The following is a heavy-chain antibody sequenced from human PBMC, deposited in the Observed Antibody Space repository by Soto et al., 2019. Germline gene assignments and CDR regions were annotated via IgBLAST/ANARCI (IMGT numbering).Heavy chain of an antibody. V-gene: IGHV1-8*01. CDR1: GYTFTSYD. CDR3: ARVRQGYCSGGSCYDRANWFDP. CDR2: MNPNSGNT. J-gene: IGHJ5*02. Sequence: ASVKVSCKASGYTFTSYDINWVRQATGQGLEWMGWMNPNSGNTGYAQKFQGRVTMTRNTSISTAYMELSSLRSEDAAVYYCARVRQGYCSGGSCYDRANWFDPWGQGTLVTVS. D-gene: IGHD2-15*01.